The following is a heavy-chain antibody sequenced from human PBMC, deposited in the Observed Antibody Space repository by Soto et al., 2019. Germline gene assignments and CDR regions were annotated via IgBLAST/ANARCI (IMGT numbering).Heavy chain of an antibody. V-gene: IGHV3-23*01. D-gene: IGHD1-1*01. CDR1: GFTFSNYA. CDR2: ISASGAGT. CDR3: AQWKEGQPAFFTDY. Sequence: EAQLLESGGDLVQPGGSLRLSCAASGFTFSNYAMSWVRQVPGNGLEWVSTISASGAGTYYADSVKGRFTISRDNSKNTVYLQMNGLRAEDTAKYSCAQWKEGQPAFFTDYWGQGTLVSVSS. J-gene: IGHJ4*02.